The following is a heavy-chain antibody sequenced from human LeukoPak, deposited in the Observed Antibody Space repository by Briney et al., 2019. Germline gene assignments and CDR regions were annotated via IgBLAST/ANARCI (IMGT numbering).Heavy chain of an antibody. J-gene: IGHJ5*02. CDR1: GYTFTGYY. Sequence: SVKVSCKASGYTFTGYYMHWVRQAPGQGLEWMGRIIPIFGIANYAQKFQGRVTITADKSTSTAYMELSSLRSEDTAVYYCALRYCSGGSCYSGAWFDPWGQGTLVTVSS. CDR3: ALRYCSGGSCYSGAWFDP. CDR2: IIPIFGIA. D-gene: IGHD2-15*01. V-gene: IGHV1-69*02.